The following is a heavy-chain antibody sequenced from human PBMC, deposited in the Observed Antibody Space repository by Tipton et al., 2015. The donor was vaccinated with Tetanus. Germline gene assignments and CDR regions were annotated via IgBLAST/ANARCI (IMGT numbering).Heavy chain of an antibody. CDR2: IFPMYGTA. CDR3: VREINGGNSGYDYYFDN. J-gene: IGHJ4*02. CDR1: GGTFRTYA. V-gene: IGHV1-69*05. Sequence: QSGPEVKKPGSSVRVSCKTSGGTFRTYAISWVRQAPGQGPEWMGGIFPMYGTANYAPKFQGRVTLTTDTSTMTAYMEVRSLRSDDTAVYYCVREINGGNSGYDYYFDNWGQGTLVTVSA. D-gene: IGHD5-12*01.